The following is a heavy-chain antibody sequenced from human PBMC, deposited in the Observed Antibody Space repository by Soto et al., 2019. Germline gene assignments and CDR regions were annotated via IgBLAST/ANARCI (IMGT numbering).Heavy chain of an antibody. V-gene: IGHV3-23*01. CDR1: GFTFSHYA. D-gene: IGHD3-9*01. J-gene: IGHJ4*02. Sequence: PGGSLRLSCAASGFTFSHYAMSWVRQAPGKGLEWVSGFTGSDDSSYYADSVQGRFTISRDNSKNTLFLQMNSLRAEDTAVYYCAKCFGVFTRYCAIDYWCQGTLVTVSS. CDR3: AKCFGVFTRYCAIDY. CDR2: FTGSDDSS.